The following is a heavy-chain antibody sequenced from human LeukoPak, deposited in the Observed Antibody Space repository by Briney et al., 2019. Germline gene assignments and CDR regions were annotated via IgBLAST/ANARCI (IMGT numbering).Heavy chain of an antibody. CDR2: ISPGDSDT. D-gene: IGHD3-10*02. CDR3: ARRHFVREAWFDP. J-gene: IGHJ5*02. V-gene: IGHV5-51*01. CDR1: GYSFTNYW. Sequence: GESLKISCKASGYSFTNYWIGWVRQMPGKGLEWMGIISPGDSDTRYSPSFQGQVTISADKSISTAYLQWSSLKASDTAMYYCARRHFVREAWFDPWGQGTLVTVSS.